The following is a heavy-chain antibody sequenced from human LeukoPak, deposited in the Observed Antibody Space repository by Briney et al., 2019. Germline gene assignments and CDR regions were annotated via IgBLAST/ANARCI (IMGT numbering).Heavy chain of an antibody. Sequence: ASVKVSCKVSGYTLTELSMHWVRQAPGKGLEWMGGFDPEDGETIYAQKFQGRVTMTEDTSTDTAYMELSSLRSEDTAVYYCATDYSGDRGRYSYGPLGYWGQGTLVTVSS. J-gene: IGHJ4*02. D-gene: IGHD5-18*01. CDR1: GYTLTELS. CDR2: FDPEDGET. CDR3: ATDYSGDRGRYSYGPLGY. V-gene: IGHV1-24*01.